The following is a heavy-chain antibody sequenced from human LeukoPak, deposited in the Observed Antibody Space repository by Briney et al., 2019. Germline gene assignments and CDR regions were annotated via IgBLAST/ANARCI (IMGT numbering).Heavy chain of an antibody. V-gene: IGHV3-15*01. D-gene: IGHD3-22*01. CDR2: IKSKTDGGTT. CDR3: TTPTYYYDSSGYYLFGGFDY. J-gene: IGHJ4*02. CDR1: GFTFSSYG. Sequence: GGSLRLSCAASGFTFSSYGMSWVRQAPGKGLEWVGRIKSKTDGGTTDYAAPVKGRFTISRDDSKNTLYLQMNSLKTEDTAVYYCTTPTYYYDSSGYYLFGGFDYWGQGTLVTVSS.